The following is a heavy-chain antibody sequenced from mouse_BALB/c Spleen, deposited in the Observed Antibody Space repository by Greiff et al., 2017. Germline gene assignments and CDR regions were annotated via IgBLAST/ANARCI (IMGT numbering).Heavy chain of an antibody. D-gene: IGHD1-2*01. Sequence: EVQRVESGGGLVKPGGSLKLSCAATGFTFSSYAMSWVRQTPEKRLEWVASISSGGSTYYPDSVKGRFPISRDNARNILYLQMSSLRSEDTAMYYCARGGLRLHYYAMDYWGQGTSVTVSS. CDR1: GFTFSSYA. V-gene: IGHV5-6-5*01. CDR3: ARGGLRLHYYAMDY. CDR2: ISSGGST. J-gene: IGHJ4*01.